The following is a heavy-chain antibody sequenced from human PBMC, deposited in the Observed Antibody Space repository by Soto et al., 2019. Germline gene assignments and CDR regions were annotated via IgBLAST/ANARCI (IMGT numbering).Heavy chain of an antibody. CDR2: IRNKANSYFI. D-gene: IGHD3-10*01. CDR1: GFTFSEHY. Sequence: GGSLRLSCAASGFTFSEHYMDWVRQAPGKGLEWVGRIRNKANSYFIQYGASVKGRFIISRDDSQNSLYLQMNSLRTEDTAVYYCVRVRHSGPPAGKVYDFWGQGTMVTVSS. CDR3: VRVRHSGPPAGKVYDF. V-gene: IGHV3-72*01. J-gene: IGHJ3*01.